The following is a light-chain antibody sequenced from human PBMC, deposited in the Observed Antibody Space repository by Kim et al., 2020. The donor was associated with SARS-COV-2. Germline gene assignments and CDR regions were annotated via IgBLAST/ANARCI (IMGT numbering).Light chain of an antibody. J-gene: IGKJ1*01. Sequence: ASTGDRVTITCRASQAIRNELGWYQQKPGKAPKVLIYAASTLQSGVSSRFSGSGSGTDFTLTISSLQPEDFATYYCLQDSSYPRTFGQGTKVDIK. CDR2: AAS. V-gene: IGKV1-6*01. CDR1: QAIRNE. CDR3: LQDSSYPRT.